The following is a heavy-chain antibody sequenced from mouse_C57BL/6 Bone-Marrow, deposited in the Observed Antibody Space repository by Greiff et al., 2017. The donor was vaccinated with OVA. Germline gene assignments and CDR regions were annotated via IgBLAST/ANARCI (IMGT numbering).Heavy chain of an antibody. D-gene: IGHD2-5*01. CDR3: ARHTYYSNPWFAY. CDR1: GFTFSDHY. V-gene: IGHV5-12*01. Sequence: EVKLMESGGGLVQPGGSLKLSCAASGFTFSDHYMYWVRQTPEKRLEWVAYISNGGGSTYYPDTVKGRFTISRDNAKNTLYLQMSRLKSEDTAMYYCARHTYYSNPWFAYWGQGTLVTVSA. J-gene: IGHJ3*01. CDR2: ISNGGGST.